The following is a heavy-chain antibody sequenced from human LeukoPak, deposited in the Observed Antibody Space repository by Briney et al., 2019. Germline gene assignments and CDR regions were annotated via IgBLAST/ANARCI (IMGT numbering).Heavy chain of an antibody. CDR3: ARGPPRLNWFDP. D-gene: IGHD6-25*01. Sequence: ASAKVSCTASGYTFTSYAMHWVRQAPGQRLEWMGWINGGNGNTKYSQKLQGRVTITRDTSASTAYMELRSLRSEDTAVFYCARGPPRLNWFDPWGQGTLVTVSS. V-gene: IGHV1-3*01. J-gene: IGHJ5*02. CDR2: INGGNGNT. CDR1: GYTFTSYA.